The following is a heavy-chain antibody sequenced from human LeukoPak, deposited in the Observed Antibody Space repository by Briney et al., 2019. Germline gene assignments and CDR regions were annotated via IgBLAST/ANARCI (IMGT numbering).Heavy chain of an antibody. CDR1: GYTFTSYY. J-gene: IGHJ6*03. V-gene: IGHV1-46*01. Sequence: ASVKVSCKASGYTFTSYYMHWVRQAPGQGLEWMGIINPSGGSTSYAQKFQGRVTMTRDMSTSTVYMELSSLRPEDTAVYYCARGSSSWYYYYYYMDVWGKGTTVTVSS. CDR3: ARGSSSWYYYYYYMDV. CDR2: INPSGGST. D-gene: IGHD6-13*01.